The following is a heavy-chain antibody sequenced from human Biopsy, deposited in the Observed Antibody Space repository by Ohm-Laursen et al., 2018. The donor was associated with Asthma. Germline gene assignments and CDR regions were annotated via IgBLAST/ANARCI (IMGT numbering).Heavy chain of an antibody. Sequence: GASVTVFCKISGYSLTDLSMQWVRQATGQALEWMGGHDHEEGGTVNARRFKCRVTMTEDTSTDTAYMELSSLSSDDTAVYFCASDFPKDYVRYNFQFWGQGTLVTVSS. CDR1: GYSLTDLS. J-gene: IGHJ4*02. D-gene: IGHD4-17*01. V-gene: IGHV1-24*01. CDR3: ASDFPKDYVRYNFQF. CDR2: HDHEEGGT.